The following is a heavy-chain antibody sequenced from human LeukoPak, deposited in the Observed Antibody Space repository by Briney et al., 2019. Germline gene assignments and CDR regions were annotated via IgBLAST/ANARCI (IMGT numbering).Heavy chain of an antibody. CDR2: INHSGST. CDR3: ARGGPSSAQRGGSCYGYYYYYYGMDV. V-gene: IGHV4-34*01. J-gene: IGHJ6*02. Sequence: SETLSLTCAVYGGSFSGYYWSWIRQPPGKGLEWIGEINHSGSTNYNPPLKSQVTISVDTSKNQFSLKLSSVTAADTAVYYCARGGPSSAQRGGSCYGYYYYYYGMDVWGQGTTVTVSS. CDR1: GGSFSGYY. D-gene: IGHD2-15*01.